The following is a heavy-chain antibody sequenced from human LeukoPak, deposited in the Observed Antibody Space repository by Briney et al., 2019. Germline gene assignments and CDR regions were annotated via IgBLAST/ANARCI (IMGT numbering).Heavy chain of an antibody. CDR1: GFIFSNYD. J-gene: IGHJ6*02. CDR3: ARDRGVINYYYYGMDV. Sequence: GSLRLSCAVSGFIFSNYDMNWVRQAPGEGLEWVSYISSSSSTIYYADSVKGRFTISRDNAKNSLYLQMNSLRDEDTAVYYCARDRGVINYYYYGMDVWGQGTTVTVSS. D-gene: IGHD3-10*01. CDR2: ISSSSSTI. V-gene: IGHV3-48*02.